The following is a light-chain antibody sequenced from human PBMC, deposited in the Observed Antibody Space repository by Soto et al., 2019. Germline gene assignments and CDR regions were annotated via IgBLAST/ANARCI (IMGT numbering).Light chain of an antibody. CDR2: GAS. J-gene: IGKJ5*01. CDR1: PTISSNY. V-gene: IGKV3-20*01. CDR3: ERYSSSLIT. Sequence: QSPGTLSLSAGERAILSCLASPTISSNYLAWYQQKPGQAHRLLIYGASGRATGIPDRFSGSGSGKDFTLTISRLEPEDFAVYYCERYSSSLITSGKGKRREIK.